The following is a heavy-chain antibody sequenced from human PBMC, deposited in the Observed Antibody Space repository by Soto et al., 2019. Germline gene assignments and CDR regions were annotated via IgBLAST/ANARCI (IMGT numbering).Heavy chain of an antibody. CDR3: ARGDATKITVTTYYGMDV. J-gene: IGHJ6*02. D-gene: IGHD4-17*01. CDR1: GGTLRNYG. Sequence: QVQLVQSGAEVKKPGSSVKVSCKAAGGTLRNYGVSWVRQAPGHGREWMGGIIPVFGTANYAHKFQGRLTITADESTSTVYMDVSSLRSEDTAVYYCARGDATKITVTTYYGMDVWGQGTTVTVSS. CDR2: IIPVFGTA. V-gene: IGHV1-69*12.